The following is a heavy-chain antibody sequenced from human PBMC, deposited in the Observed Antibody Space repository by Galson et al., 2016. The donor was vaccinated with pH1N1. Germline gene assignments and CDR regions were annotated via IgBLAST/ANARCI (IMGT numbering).Heavy chain of an antibody. CDR3: VRAIGAKSAY. V-gene: IGHV3-53*01. J-gene: IGHJ4*02. D-gene: IGHD4/OR15-4a*01. Sequence: SLRLSCAASGFTVSTNYMSWVRQAPGKGLEWVSLIYTGGSTYYADSVKGRFTISRDNSKNTLYLQMNSLRADDTAVYYCVRAIGAKSAYWGQGTLVTVSS. CDR1: GFTVSTNY. CDR2: IYTGGST.